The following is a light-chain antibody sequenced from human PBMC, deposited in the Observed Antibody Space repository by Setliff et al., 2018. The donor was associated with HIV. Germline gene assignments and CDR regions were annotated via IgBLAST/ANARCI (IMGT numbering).Light chain of an antibody. Sequence: QSALTQPASVSGSPGQSITISCTGTSSDVGAYNYVSWYQKHPGKAPQLLIYEVTNRPSGVSNRFSGSKSGNTASLTISGPQAEDEADYYCSSYSINSTPYVFGTGTKVTVL. V-gene: IGLV2-14*01. CDR1: SSDVGAYNY. CDR2: EVT. J-gene: IGLJ1*01. CDR3: SSYSINSTPYV.